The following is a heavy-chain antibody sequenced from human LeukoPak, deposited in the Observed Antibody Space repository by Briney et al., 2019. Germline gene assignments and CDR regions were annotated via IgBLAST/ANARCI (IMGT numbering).Heavy chain of an antibody. Sequence: SETLTLTCTVSGGSISSSSYYWGWIRQPPGKGLEWIGSIYYSGSTYYNPSLKSRVTISVDTSKNQFSLKLSSVTAADTAVYYCARDLGSGSIEEIFDYWGQGTLVTVSS. J-gene: IGHJ4*02. CDR2: IYYSGST. CDR3: ARDLGSGSIEEIFDY. CDR1: GGSISSSSYY. V-gene: IGHV4-39*07. D-gene: IGHD1-26*01.